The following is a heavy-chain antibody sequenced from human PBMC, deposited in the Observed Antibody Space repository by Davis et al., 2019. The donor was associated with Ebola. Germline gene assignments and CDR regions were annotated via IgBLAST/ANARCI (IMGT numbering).Heavy chain of an antibody. V-gene: IGHV3-30*02. Sequence: GESLKISCAASGFIFSNYGMHWVRQAPGKGLEWVTFIRFDGSNKYYADSVKGRFTISRDNSKNTLYLQMHSLRPDDTAVYYCAKDRTGYGDYFDYWGQGTLVSVSS. CDR3: AKDRTGYGDYFDY. CDR1: GFIFSNYG. D-gene: IGHD4-17*01. J-gene: IGHJ4*02. CDR2: IRFDGSNK.